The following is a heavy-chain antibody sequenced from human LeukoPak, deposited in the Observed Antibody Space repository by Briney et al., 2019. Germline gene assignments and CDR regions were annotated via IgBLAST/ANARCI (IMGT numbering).Heavy chain of an antibody. V-gene: IGHV1-2*02. J-gene: IGHJ4*02. CDR2: INPNSGGT. Sequence: ASVKVSCKASGYTFTGYYMHWVRQAPGQGLGWMGWINPNSGGTNYAQKFQGRVTMTRDTSVSTAYMELSRLRSDDTAVYYCARDTAVGQQLLSPNDYWGQGTLVTVSS. D-gene: IGHD6-13*01. CDR3: ARDTAVGQQLLSPNDY. CDR1: GYTFTGYY.